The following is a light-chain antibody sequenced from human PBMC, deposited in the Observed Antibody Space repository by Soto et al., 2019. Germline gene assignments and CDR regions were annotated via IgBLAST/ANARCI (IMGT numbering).Light chain of an antibody. Sequence: EIQMTQSPSSLSASVGDRVTSTCRASQSISSYLNWYQQKPGKAPKLLIYAASSLQSGVPSRFSGSGSGTDFTLTISSLQPEDFATYYCQQSYSTPRCTFGQGTKLEIK. CDR2: AAS. CDR1: QSISSY. CDR3: QQSYSTPRCT. V-gene: IGKV1-39*01. J-gene: IGKJ2*02.